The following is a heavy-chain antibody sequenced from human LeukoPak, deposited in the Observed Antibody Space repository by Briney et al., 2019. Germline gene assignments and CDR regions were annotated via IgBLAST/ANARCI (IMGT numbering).Heavy chain of an antibody. Sequence: PSETLSLTCIISGGSISGSYWSWIRQPPGKELEWIGYISQSGSTNYNPSLKSRVTISRDTSKNQIALTLSSVTAADTAVYYCARNLDANWGQGALVTVSS. CDR1: GGSISGSY. V-gene: IGHV4-59*01. J-gene: IGHJ4*02. CDR3: ARNLDAN. CDR2: ISQSGST. D-gene: IGHD1-1*01.